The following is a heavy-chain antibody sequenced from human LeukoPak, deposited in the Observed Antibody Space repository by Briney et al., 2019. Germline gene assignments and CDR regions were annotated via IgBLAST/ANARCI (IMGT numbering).Heavy chain of an antibody. CDR3: ARDGYSSGWSNFDY. CDR1: GFTFSSYA. Sequence: GGSLRLSCAASGFTFSSYAMSWVRQAPGKGLEWVSAISGSGGSTYYADSVKGRFTISRDNSKNTLYLQMNSLRAEDTAVYYCARDGYSSGWSNFDYWGQGTLVTVSS. V-gene: IGHV3-23*01. D-gene: IGHD6-19*01. CDR2: ISGSGGST. J-gene: IGHJ4*02.